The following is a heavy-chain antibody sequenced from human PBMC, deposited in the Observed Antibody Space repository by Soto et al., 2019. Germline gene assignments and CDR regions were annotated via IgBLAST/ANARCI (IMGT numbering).Heavy chain of an antibody. CDR3: AKALYYYDSSGIGGFDY. Sequence: PGGSLRLSCAASGFTVSSKYMTWVRQAPGKGLEWVSLIQSGGTTYYADSVKGRFTISRDTSENTLHLQMNSLRAEDTAVYYCAKALYYYDSSGIGGFDYWGQGTLVTVSS. CDR2: IQSGGTT. D-gene: IGHD3-22*01. CDR1: GFTVSSKY. J-gene: IGHJ4*02. V-gene: IGHV3-66*01.